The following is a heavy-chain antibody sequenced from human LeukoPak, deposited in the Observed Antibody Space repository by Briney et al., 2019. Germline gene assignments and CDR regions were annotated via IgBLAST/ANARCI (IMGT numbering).Heavy chain of an antibody. CDR2: IYHSGST. D-gene: IGHD1-26*01. Sequence: SETLSLTCTVSGGSISSGGYYWSWIRQPPGKGLEWIGYIYHSGSTYYNPSLKSRVTISVDRSKNQFSLKLSSVTAADTAVYYCARVPGRTSYYFDYWGQGTLVTVSS. CDR1: GGSISSGGYY. V-gene: IGHV4-30-2*01. CDR3: ARVPGRTSYYFDY. J-gene: IGHJ4*02.